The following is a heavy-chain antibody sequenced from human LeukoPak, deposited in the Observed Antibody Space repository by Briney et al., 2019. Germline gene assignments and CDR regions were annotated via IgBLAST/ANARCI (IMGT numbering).Heavy chain of an antibody. Sequence: SVKVSCTASGGTFSSYAISWVRQASGQGLEWMGGIIPIFGTANYAQKFQGRVTITADESTSTAYMELSSLRSEDTAVYYCASRNLVVTYSGRFDPWGQGTLVTVSS. CDR1: GGTFSSYA. CDR3: ASRNLVVTYSGRFDP. D-gene: IGHD2-21*02. J-gene: IGHJ5*02. V-gene: IGHV1-69*13. CDR2: IIPIFGTA.